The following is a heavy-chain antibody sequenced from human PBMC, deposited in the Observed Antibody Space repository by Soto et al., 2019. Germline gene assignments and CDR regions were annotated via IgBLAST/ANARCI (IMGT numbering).Heavy chain of an antibody. CDR1: GYSFTSYC. D-gene: IGHD1-26*01. CDR2: IDPSDSYT. J-gene: IGHJ4*02. CDR3: ARTSGSYWRDFDY. V-gene: IGHV5-10-1*01. Sequence: GESLKISCNGSGYSFTSYCISLVRQMPGKGLEWMGRIDPSDSYTNYSPSFQGHVTISADKSISTAYLQWSSLKASDTAMYYCARTSGSYWRDFDYWGQGTLVTVSS.